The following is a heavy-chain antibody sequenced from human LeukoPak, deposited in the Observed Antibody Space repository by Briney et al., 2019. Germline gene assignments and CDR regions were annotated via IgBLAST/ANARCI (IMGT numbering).Heavy chain of an antibody. CDR1: GFTFSTYT. CDR2: ITISSRYI. D-gene: IGHD3-10*01. J-gene: IGHJ4*02. CDR3: AREDASGSYYRSLDY. V-gene: IGHV3-21*01. Sequence: GGSLRLSCVASGFTFSTYTMNWVRQAPGKGLEWVSSITISSRYIYYADSVKGRFTISRDNAKNSLFLHMNSLRAEDTAVYYCAREDASGSYYRSLDYWGQGTLVTVSS.